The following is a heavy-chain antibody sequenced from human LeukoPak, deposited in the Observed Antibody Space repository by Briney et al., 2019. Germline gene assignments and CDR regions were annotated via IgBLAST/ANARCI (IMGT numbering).Heavy chain of an antibody. V-gene: IGHV3-66*01. CDR1: GFTFSSYA. CDR2: IYSGGST. J-gene: IGHJ4*02. Sequence: GGSLRLSCAASGFTFSSYAMSWVRQAPGKGLEWASVIYSGGSTYYADSVKGRFTISRDNSKNTLYLQVNSLRVEDTAVYYCATSGTLYSFDYWGQGTLVTVS. D-gene: IGHD1-14*01. CDR3: ATSGTLYSFDY.